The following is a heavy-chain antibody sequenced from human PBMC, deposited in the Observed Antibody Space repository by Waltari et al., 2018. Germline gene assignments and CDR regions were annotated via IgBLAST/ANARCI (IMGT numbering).Heavy chain of an antibody. V-gene: IGHV3-21*01. CDR3: ARERVDLTTGGDY. J-gene: IGHJ4*02. D-gene: IGHD1-1*01. CDR1: GFTFGSYS. CDR2: ISSSSSYI. Sequence: EVQLVESGGGLVKPGGSLRLSCAASGFTFGSYSMNWVRQAPGKVLEWVSSISSSSSYIYYADSVKGRFTISRDNAKNSLYLQMNSLRAEDTAVYYCARERVDLTTGGDYWGQGTLVTVSS.